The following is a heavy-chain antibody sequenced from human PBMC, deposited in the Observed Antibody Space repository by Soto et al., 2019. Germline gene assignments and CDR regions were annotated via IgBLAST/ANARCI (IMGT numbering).Heavy chain of an antibody. Sequence: PSETLSLTCTVSGGSISSSSYYWGWIRQPPGKGLEWIGSLFYSGSTYYNPSLKSRVTISVDTSKNHFSLKLSSVTAADTAVYYCVGSGYSPFDYWGQGTLVTVSS. CDR1: GGSISSSSYY. CDR3: VGSGYSPFDY. J-gene: IGHJ4*02. D-gene: IGHD3-22*01. V-gene: IGHV4-39*01. CDR2: LFYSGST.